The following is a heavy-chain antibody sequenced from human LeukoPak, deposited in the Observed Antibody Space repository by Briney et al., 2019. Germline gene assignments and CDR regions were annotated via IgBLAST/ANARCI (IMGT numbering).Heavy chain of an antibody. D-gene: IGHD2-2*01. J-gene: IGHJ4*02. CDR1: RGSISSDY. Sequence: SETLSLTCTVSRGSISSDYWSWIRQPAGKGLEWIGLIYTSGTTNYNPSLKSRVTMSLDTSKSQFSLKLSSVTAADTAVYYCARDQLLSYHFDYWGQGTLVTVSS. CDR3: ARDQLLSYHFDY. CDR2: IYTSGTT. V-gene: IGHV4-4*07.